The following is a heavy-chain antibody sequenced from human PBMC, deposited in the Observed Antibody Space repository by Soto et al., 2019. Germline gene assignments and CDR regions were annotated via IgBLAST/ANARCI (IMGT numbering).Heavy chain of an antibody. J-gene: IGHJ6*02. CDR1: GGSISSGGYY. D-gene: IGHD3-22*01. CDR2: IYYSGST. Sequence: SETLSLTCTVSGGSISSGGYYWSWIRQHPGKGLEWIGYIYYSGSTYYNPSLKSRVTISVDTSKNQFSLKLSSVTAADTAVYYCARDRYYYDSSGYPAQNYYGMDVWGQGNTVTVSS. CDR3: ARDRYYYDSSGYPAQNYYGMDV. V-gene: IGHV4-31*03.